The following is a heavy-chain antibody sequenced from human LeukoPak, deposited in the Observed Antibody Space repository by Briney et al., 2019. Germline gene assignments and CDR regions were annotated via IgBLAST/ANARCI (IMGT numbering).Heavy chain of an antibody. D-gene: IGHD1-26*01. J-gene: IGHJ4*02. CDR2: FYYSGSS. Sequence: SETLSLTCTVSGGPISSYYWSWIRQPPGKGLEWIGYFYYSGSSNYNPSLKSRVTISVDTSKNQFSLKLSSVTAADTAVYYCARVTGSYSLFDYWGQGTLVTVSS. V-gene: IGHV4-59*01. CDR3: ARVTGSYSLFDY. CDR1: GGPISSYY.